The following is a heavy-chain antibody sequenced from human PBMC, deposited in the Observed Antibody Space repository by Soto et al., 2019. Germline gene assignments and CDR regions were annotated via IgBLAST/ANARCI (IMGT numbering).Heavy chain of an antibody. J-gene: IGHJ4*02. V-gene: IGHV3-30-3*01. CDR1: GFSFSAYA. CDR3: ARDLLGSTGHFDY. CDR2: ISYDETTT. Sequence: QVQLVESGGGVVQPGRSLRLSCAASGFSFSAYAIHWVRQAPGKGLEWVALISYDETTTYYADSVKGRFTISRDNSRNTLYLQMNSLRAEDTAVYYCARDLLGSTGHFDYWGQGTLVTVSS. D-gene: IGHD1-1*01.